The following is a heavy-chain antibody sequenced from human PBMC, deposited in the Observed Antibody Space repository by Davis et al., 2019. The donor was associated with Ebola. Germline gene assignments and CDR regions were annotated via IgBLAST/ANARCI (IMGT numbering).Heavy chain of an antibody. CDR2: INHSGST. J-gene: IGHJ2*01. CDR1: AGSFSDYY. D-gene: IGHD2-15*01. Sequence: MPSETLSLTCAVYAGSFSDYYWNWIRQPPGKGLEWIGEINHSGSTNYNPSLKSRVTISVDTSKNQFSLKLSSVTAADTAVYYCARVVFVAGATPSWYFDLWGRGTLVTVS. V-gene: IGHV4-34*01. CDR3: ARVVFVAGATPSWYFDL.